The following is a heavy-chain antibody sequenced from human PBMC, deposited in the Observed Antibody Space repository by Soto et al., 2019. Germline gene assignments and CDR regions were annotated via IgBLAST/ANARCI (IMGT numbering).Heavy chain of an antibody. Sequence: ASVKVSCKVSGYTLTELSMHWVRQAPGKGLEWMGGCDPEDGETIYAQKFQGRVTMTEDTSTDTAYMELSSLRSEDTAVYYCATGYNWNDVPWFDPWGQGTLVPVSS. CDR2: CDPEDGET. J-gene: IGHJ5*02. V-gene: IGHV1-24*01. CDR3: ATGYNWNDVPWFDP. D-gene: IGHD1-20*01. CDR1: GYTLTELS.